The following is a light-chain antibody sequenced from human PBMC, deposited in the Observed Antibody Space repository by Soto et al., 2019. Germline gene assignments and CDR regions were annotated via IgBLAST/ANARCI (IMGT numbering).Light chain of an antibody. Sequence: DIQMTQSPSSLSASVGDRVTITCQASHDISNYLNWYQWKPGKAPMLLIYDASKLETGVPSRFRGSGSGTDFTFTISSLQPEETATNYCQRCDNLAFVTGPKVDIK. J-gene: IGKJ3*01. CDR3: QRCDNLA. CDR1: HDISNY. CDR2: DAS. V-gene: IGKV1-33*01.